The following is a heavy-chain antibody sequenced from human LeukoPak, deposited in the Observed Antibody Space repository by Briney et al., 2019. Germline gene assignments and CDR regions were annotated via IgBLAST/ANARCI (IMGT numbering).Heavy chain of an antibody. D-gene: IGHD4-17*01. Sequence: SVKVSCKASGGTFSSYAISWVRQAPGQGLEWMGGIIPIFGIANYAQKFQGRVTITADESTSTAYMELSSLRSEDTAVYYCARHYGDTYFDGLDVRGKGTTVTVSS. V-gene: IGHV1-69*01. CDR1: GGTFSSYA. CDR2: IIPIFGIA. CDR3: ARHYGDTYFDGLDV. J-gene: IGHJ6*04.